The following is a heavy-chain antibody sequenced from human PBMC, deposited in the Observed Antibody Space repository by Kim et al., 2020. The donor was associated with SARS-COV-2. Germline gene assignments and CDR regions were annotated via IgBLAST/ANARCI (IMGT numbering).Heavy chain of an antibody. V-gene: IGHV3-33*06. CDR3: AKDQSSGSYYGARGIPRLVDY. J-gene: IGHJ4*02. CDR2: IWYDGSNK. Sequence: GGSLRLSCAASGFTFSSYGMHWVRQAPGKGLEWVAVIWYDGSNKYYADSVKGRFTISRDNSKNTLYLQMNSLRAEDTAVYYCAKDQSSGSYYGARGIPRLVDYWGQGTLVTVSS. CDR1: GFTFSSYG. D-gene: IGHD1-26*01.